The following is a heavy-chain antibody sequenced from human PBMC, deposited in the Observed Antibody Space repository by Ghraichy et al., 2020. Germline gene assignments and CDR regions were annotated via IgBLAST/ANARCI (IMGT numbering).Heavy chain of an antibody. V-gene: IGHV3-9*01. CDR3: AKDMDYYGDYWSYFDY. J-gene: IGHJ4*02. CDR1: GFTFDDYA. Sequence: GGSLRLSCAASGFTFDDYAMHWVRQAPGKGLEWVSGISWNSGSIGYADSVKGRFTISRDNAKNSLYLQMNSLRAEDTALYYCAKDMDYYGDYWSYFDYWGQGTLVTVSS. CDR2: ISWNSGSI. D-gene: IGHD4-17*01.